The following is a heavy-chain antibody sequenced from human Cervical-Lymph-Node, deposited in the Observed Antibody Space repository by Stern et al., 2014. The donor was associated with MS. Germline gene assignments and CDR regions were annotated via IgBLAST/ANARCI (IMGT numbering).Heavy chain of an antibody. CDR3: TTTSGIWKDFDY. CDR1: GFTLSRAW. D-gene: IGHD1-26*01. J-gene: IGHJ4*02. CDR2: IKRKTEGGTA. V-gene: IGHV3-15*01. Sequence: EMQMVESEGDLVKPGGSLRLSCAASGFTLSRAWMTWVRQLPGKGLERVGHIKRKTEGGTADSAAPGKGRFIIERTDAKNARDMQMNSLKTEDTAVYYCTTTSGIWKDFDYWCQGTPVTVSS.